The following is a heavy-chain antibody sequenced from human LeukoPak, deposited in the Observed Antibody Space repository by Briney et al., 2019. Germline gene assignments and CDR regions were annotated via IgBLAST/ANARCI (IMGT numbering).Heavy chain of an antibody. D-gene: IGHD5-12*01. J-gene: IGHJ3*02. CDR1: GYTFTSYD. Sequence: ASVKVSCKASGYTFTSYDINWVRQATGQGLEWMGWMDPNSGNTGYAQKFQGRVTITRNTSISTAYMELSSLRSEDTAVYYCARGLSDSGYDRAAFDIWGQGTMVTVSS. V-gene: IGHV1-8*03. CDR3: ARGLSDSGYDRAAFDI. CDR2: MDPNSGNT.